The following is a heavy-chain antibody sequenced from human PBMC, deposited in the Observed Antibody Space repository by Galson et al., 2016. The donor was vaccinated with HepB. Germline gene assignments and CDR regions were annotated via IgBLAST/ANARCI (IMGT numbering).Heavy chain of an antibody. CDR1: GFNFRDFS. J-gene: IGHJ3*01. V-gene: IGHV3-23*01. Sequence: SLRLSCAASGFNFRDFSMGWVRQAPGKGLECVAAMNSGATYIYHANSVRGRFSVSRDDSKSTLNLQMDSLRVEDTAIYYCARRVEGAFDFWGQGTMVTVSP. D-gene: IGHD5-24*01. CDR2: MNSGATYI. CDR3: ARRVEGAFDF.